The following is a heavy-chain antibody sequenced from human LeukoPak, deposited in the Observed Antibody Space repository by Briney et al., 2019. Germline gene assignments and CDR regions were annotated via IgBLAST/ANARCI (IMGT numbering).Heavy chain of an antibody. V-gene: IGHV3-53*01. D-gene: IGHD6-19*01. CDR2: IYGDGST. J-gene: IGHJ4*02. Sequence: PGGSLRLSCAASGFTVSTNFMSWIRQAPGKGLEMEWVSVIYGDGSTYYADSVKGRFTISRDNSKNILYLQMNSLRAEDTAVYYCARSGSGWFDYWGQGTLVTVSS. CDR3: ARSGSGWFDY. CDR1: GFTVSTNF.